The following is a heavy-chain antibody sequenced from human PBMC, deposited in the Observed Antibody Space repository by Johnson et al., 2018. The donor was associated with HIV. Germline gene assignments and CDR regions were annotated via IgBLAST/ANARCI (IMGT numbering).Heavy chain of an antibody. Sequence: VQLVESGGGVVQPGRSLRLSCAASGFPVSSYAMHWVRQAPGKGLEWVAVIWYDGSNKYYADSVKGRFTISRDNSKNTLYLQMNSLRAEDTAVYYCARVGTARPRVRAYDIWGQGTTVTVSS. CDR1: GFPVSSYA. J-gene: IGHJ3*02. V-gene: IGHV3-30*04. D-gene: IGHD6-6*01. CDR2: IWYDGSNK. CDR3: ARVGTARPRVRAYDI.